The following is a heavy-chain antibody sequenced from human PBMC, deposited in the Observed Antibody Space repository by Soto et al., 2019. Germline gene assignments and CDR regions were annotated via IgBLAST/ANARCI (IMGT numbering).Heavy chain of an antibody. D-gene: IGHD5-12*01. V-gene: IGHV3-30-3*01. CDR2: ISYDGSNK. CDR1: GFTFSSYA. J-gene: IGHJ6*02. Sequence: GGSLRLSCAASGFTFSSYAMHWVRQAPGKGLEWVAVISYDGSNKYYADSVKGRFTISRDNSKNTLYLQMNSLRAEDTAVYYCARGRYSGYDFLSAGMDVWGQGTTVTVSS. CDR3: ARGRYSGYDFLSAGMDV.